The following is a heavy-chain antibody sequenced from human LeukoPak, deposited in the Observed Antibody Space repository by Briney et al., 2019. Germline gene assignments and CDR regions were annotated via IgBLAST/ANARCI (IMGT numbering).Heavy chain of an antibody. Sequence: ASVKVSCKASGYTFASYDINWVRQATGQGLEWMGWMNPNSGNTSYAQKFQGRVTMTRNTSISTAYMELSSLRSEDTAVYYCVRISYYGSARKYFHYWGQGTRVTVSS. CDR1: GYTFASYD. J-gene: IGHJ4*02. V-gene: IGHV1-8*01. CDR2: MNPNSGNT. D-gene: IGHD3-10*01. CDR3: VRISYYGSARKYFHY.